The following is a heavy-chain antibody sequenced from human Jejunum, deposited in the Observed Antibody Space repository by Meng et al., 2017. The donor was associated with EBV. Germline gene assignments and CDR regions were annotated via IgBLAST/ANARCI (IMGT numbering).Heavy chain of an antibody. J-gene: IGHJ4*02. Sequence: VHLVQAGAELKRPGASVKFSCQASGYNFIGYYIHWVRQAPGQGLEWMGRIDLNSGGTDSAQRFQGRVTMTRDTSTSTAYMELSRLGSGDTAVYYCARDSSLHCYGGSCYLDYWGQGTLVTVSS. CDR2: IDLNSGGT. D-gene: IGHD2-15*01. CDR3: ARDSSLHCYGGSCYLDY. V-gene: IGHV1-2*06. CDR1: GYNFIGYY.